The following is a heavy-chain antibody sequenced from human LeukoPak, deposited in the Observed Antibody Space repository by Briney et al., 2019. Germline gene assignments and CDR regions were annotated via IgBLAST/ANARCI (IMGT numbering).Heavy chain of an antibody. CDR2: INPNRGGT. Sequence: EASVKDSCKASVYTFTGYYMHSARQAPGQGLEWGGWINPNRGGTNYAQKFQGRVTMTRDTSISTAYMELSRLRSDDTAVYYCAREYYYDSSGYDYWGQGTLVTVSS. V-gene: IGHV1-2*02. CDR1: VYTFTGYY. D-gene: IGHD3-22*01. CDR3: AREYYYDSSGYDY. J-gene: IGHJ4*02.